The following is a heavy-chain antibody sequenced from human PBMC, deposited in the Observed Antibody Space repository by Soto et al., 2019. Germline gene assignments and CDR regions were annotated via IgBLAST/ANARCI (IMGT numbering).Heavy chain of an antibody. V-gene: IGHV3-7*01. J-gene: IGHJ4*02. D-gene: IGHD6-13*01. Sequence: EVQLVESGGGLFEPGGSLRLSCAASGFTFSSYWMSWVRQAPGKGLAWVANIKQDGSEKYYVDSVKGRFTISRDNAKNSLSLQMNSLRAEDAAVYYCARDVGIAAAEWFDYWGQGTLVTVSS. CDR3: ARDVGIAAAEWFDY. CDR1: GFTFSSYW. CDR2: IKQDGSEK.